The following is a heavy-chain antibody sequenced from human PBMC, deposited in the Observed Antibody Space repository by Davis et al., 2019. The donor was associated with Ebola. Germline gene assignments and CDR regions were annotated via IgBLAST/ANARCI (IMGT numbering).Heavy chain of an antibody. D-gene: IGHD1-26*01. CDR2: IYYSGST. CDR3: ARHLSGSYYKHFDY. V-gene: IGHV4-39*01. Sequence: SETLSLTCTVSGGSISSSSYYWGWIRQPPGKGLEWIGSIYYSGSTYYNPSLKSRVTISVDTFKNQFSLKLSSVTAADTAVYYCARHLSGSYYKHFDYWGQGTLVTVSS. J-gene: IGHJ4*02. CDR1: GGSISSSSYY.